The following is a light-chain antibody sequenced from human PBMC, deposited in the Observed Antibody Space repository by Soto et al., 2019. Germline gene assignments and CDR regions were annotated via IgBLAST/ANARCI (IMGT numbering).Light chain of an antibody. J-gene: IGKJ5*01. CDR3: QQRSNWPQIT. CDR1: QSVSSY. V-gene: IGKV3-11*01. Sequence: GLTQSPTTPSLSPGERATLSCRASQSVSSYLAWYQQKPGQAPRLLIYDASNRATGIPARFSGSGSGTDFTLTISSLEPEDFAVYYCQQRSNWPQITFGQGTRLRL. CDR2: DAS.